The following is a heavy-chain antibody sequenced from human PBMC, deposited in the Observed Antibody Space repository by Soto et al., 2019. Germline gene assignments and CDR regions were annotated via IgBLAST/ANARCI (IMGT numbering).Heavy chain of an antibody. J-gene: IGHJ4*02. Sequence: QVQLQESGPGLVKPSETLSLTCTVSGVSITSHYWTWIRQPPGKGLEWIGNIHYSGSINYSPSLKGRVIISVDTSENQSSLKLSSVTTADTAVYYCTVGGAGHPFDYWGQGTLVTVSS. CDR1: GVSITSHY. D-gene: IGHD3-16*01. CDR3: TVGGAGHPFDY. V-gene: IGHV4-59*11. CDR2: IHYSGSI.